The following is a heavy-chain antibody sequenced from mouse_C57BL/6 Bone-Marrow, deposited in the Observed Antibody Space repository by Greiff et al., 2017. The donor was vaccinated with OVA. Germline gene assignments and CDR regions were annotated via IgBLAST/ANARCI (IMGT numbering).Heavy chain of an antibody. Sequence: VQLQQPGAELVMPGASVKLSCKASGYTFTSYWMHWVKQRPGQGLEWIGEIDPSDSNTNYNQKFKGKSTLTVDKSSSTAYMQLSSLTSEDSAVYYCARDGNYWFAYWGQGTLVTVSA. J-gene: IGHJ3*01. D-gene: IGHD2-1*01. V-gene: IGHV1-69*01. CDR2: IDPSDSNT. CDR1: GYTFTSYW. CDR3: ARDGNYWFAY.